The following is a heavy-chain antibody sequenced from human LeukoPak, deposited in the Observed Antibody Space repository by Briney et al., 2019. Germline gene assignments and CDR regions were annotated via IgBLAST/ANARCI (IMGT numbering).Heavy chain of an antibody. CDR3: ARATTADGDFDY. D-gene: IGHD2-21*02. Sequence: GGSLTLSCAASGFTFSSYSMNWVRQAPGKGLEWVSSISSSSSYIYYADSVKGRFTISRDNAKNSLYLQMNSLRAEDTAVYYCARATTADGDFDYWGQGTLVTVSS. CDR2: ISSSSSYI. V-gene: IGHV3-21*01. CDR1: GFTFSSYS. J-gene: IGHJ4*02.